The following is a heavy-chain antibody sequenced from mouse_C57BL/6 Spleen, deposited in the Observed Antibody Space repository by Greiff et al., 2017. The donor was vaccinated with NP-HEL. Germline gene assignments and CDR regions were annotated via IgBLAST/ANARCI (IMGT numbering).Heavy chain of an antibody. Sequence: EVQLVESGGGLVKPGGSLKLSCAASGFTFSSYAMSWVRQTPAKRLEWVATISDGGSYTYYPDNVKGRFTISRDNAKNNLYLQMSHLKSEDTAMYYCARENYSNYYFDYWGQGTTLTVSS. J-gene: IGHJ2*01. CDR3: ARENYSNYYFDY. V-gene: IGHV5-4*01. D-gene: IGHD2-5*01. CDR2: ISDGGSYT. CDR1: GFTFSSYA.